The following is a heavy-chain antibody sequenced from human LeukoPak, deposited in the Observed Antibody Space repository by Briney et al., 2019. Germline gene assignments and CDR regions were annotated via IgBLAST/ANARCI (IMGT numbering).Heavy chain of an antibody. J-gene: IGHJ6*03. Sequence: KPSETPSLTCTVSGGSISSYYWSWIRQPPGKGLEWIGYIYYSGSTNYNPSLKSRVTISVDTSKNQFSLKLSSVTAADTAVYYCARVGYDFWSGYYTADYYYYYMDVWGKGTTVTVSS. D-gene: IGHD3-3*01. V-gene: IGHV4-59*01. CDR1: GGSISSYY. CDR2: IYYSGST. CDR3: ARVGYDFWSGYYTADYYYYYMDV.